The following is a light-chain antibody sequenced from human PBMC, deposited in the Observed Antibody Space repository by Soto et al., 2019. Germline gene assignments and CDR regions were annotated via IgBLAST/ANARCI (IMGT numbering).Light chain of an antibody. V-gene: IGLV2-8*01. J-gene: IGLJ2*01. CDR1: SSDVGAYNY. CDR2: EVS. Sequence: QSALTQPPSASGSPGQSVTISCTGTSSDVGAYNYVSWYQQPPGKAPKLMIFEVSRRPSGVPDRFSGSKSGNTASLTVSGIQAEDEADYYCSSYAGGNNLVFGGGTKLTVL. CDR3: SSYAGGNNLV.